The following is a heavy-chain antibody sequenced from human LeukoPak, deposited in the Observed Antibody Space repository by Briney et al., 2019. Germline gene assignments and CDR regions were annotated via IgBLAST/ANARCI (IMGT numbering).Heavy chain of an antibody. D-gene: IGHD5-12*01. Sequence: PGGSLRLSCAASGFSFSSYSMNWVRQAPGKGLEWVSSISSSSSYIYYADSVKGRFTISRDNAKNSLYLQMNSLRAEDTAVYYCARSIVATIVEFDYWGQGTLVTVSS. V-gene: IGHV3-21*01. CDR2: ISSSSSYI. J-gene: IGHJ4*02. CDR1: GFSFSSYS. CDR3: ARSIVATIVEFDY.